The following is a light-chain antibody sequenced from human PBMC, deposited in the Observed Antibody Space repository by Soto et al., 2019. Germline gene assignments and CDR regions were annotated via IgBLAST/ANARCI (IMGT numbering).Light chain of an antibody. J-gene: IGLJ1*01. CDR2: EVN. CDR3: SLHTTISNYV. V-gene: IGLV2-18*01. Sequence: QSVLTQPPSVSGSPGQSVTISCTGISSDIGSYNRVSWYQQPPGTAPKLMIYEVNNRPSGVPDRFSGSTSGNTASLTISGLQAEDEADYYCSLHTTISNYVFGTGTKVTV. CDR1: SSDIGSYNR.